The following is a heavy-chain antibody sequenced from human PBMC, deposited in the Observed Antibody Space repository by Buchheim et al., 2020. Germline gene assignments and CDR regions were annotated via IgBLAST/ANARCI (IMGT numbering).Heavy chain of an antibody. Sequence: VQLVESGGGLVQPGGSLRLSCAASGFTFSDHYMDWVRQAPGRGLEWVSYISTGRSYTNYADSVKGRFTISRDNAKNSLYLQMNSLRAEDTAVYYCVTVTYHYFDYWGQGTL. CDR2: ISTGRSYT. CDR3: VTVTYHYFDY. CDR1: GFTFSDHY. D-gene: IGHD4-17*01. J-gene: IGHJ4*02. V-gene: IGHV3-11*06.